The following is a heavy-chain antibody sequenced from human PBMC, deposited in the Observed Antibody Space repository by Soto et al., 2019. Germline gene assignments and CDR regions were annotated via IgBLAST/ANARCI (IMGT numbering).Heavy chain of an antibody. Sequence: EVQLVESGGALVQPGGSLRLSCAASGFTVSSTYMSWVREAPGKGLEWVSLIQSGGTTYYADSVQGRFTISRDTSENTLHLQMHSLRGKDTAVYYCARDDVRCDGGRCYGVPLDVWSKGTRVTVSS. D-gene: IGHD2-15*01. CDR1: GFTVSSTY. CDR3: ARDDVRCDGGRCYGVPLDV. CDR2: IQSGGTT. J-gene: IGHJ6*04. V-gene: IGHV3-66*01.